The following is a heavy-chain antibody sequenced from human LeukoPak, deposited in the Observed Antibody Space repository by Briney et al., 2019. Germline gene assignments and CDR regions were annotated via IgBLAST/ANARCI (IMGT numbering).Heavy chain of an antibody. CDR2: TSSSGETT. CDR3: AKDRPNYYGTNGHYYRRDGDC. CDR1: GFTFSSYA. J-gene: IGHJ4*02. V-gene: IGHV3-23*01. Sequence: GGSLRLSCVASGFTFSSYAMSWVRQAAGKGLEWVSSTSSSGETTYYADSVKGRFTISRDNSRNTLYLQMNSLRAEDTAVYYCAKDRPNYYGTNGHYYRRDGDCWGQGTLGTVSS. D-gene: IGHD3-22*01.